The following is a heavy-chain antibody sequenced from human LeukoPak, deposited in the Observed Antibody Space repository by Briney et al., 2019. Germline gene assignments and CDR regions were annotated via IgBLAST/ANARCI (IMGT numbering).Heavy chain of an antibody. CDR2: INSDGSNT. CDR3: TSDTVNTAVGIDY. Sequence: EGSLRLSCAASGFTFSNHWMYWVRQPPSEALVWVSRINSDGSNTAYADSVKGRFTIYRDNAKNTLFLPMNSLRAEDTTVYYCTSDTVNTAVGIDYWGQGTLVTVSS. V-gene: IGHV3-74*01. J-gene: IGHJ4*02. D-gene: IGHD5-18*01. CDR1: GFTFSNHW.